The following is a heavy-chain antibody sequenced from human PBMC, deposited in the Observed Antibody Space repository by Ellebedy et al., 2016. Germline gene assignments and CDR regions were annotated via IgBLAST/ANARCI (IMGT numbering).Heavy chain of an antibody. Sequence: ASVKVSCKVSGYTLTELSMHWVRQVPGKGLEWMGGFDPEDGETIYAQKFQGRVTMTEDTSTDTAYMELSSLRSEDTAVYYCATSVDTAMGDFDYWGQGTLVTVSS. V-gene: IGHV1-24*01. CDR3: ATSVDTAMGDFDY. J-gene: IGHJ4*02. D-gene: IGHD5-18*01. CDR1: GYTLTELS. CDR2: FDPEDGET.